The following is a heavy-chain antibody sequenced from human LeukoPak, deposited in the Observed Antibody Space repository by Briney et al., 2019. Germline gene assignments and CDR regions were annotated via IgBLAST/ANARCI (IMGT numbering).Heavy chain of an antibody. Sequence: GGSLRLSCAASGFTFSSYAMSWVRQAPGKGLEWVSAISGSGGSTYYVESVKGRFTISTDNSKNTLYLQMNSLRAEDTAVYYCASGLQRCDLIQYYGMYGWGQGTTVTVSS. CDR2: ISGSGGST. D-gene: IGHD5-18*01. CDR1: GFTFSSYA. V-gene: IGHV3-23*01. CDR3: ASGLQRCDLIQYYGMYG. J-gene: IGHJ6*02.